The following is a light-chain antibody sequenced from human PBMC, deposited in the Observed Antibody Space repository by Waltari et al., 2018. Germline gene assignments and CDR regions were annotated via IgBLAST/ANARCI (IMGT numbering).Light chain of an antibody. CDR1: QSIRSK. CDR3: QQYDNWLGT. V-gene: IGKV3-15*01. J-gene: IGKJ1*01. Sequence: EIVMTQSPATLSVFPGERATLSCRASQSIRSKLAWYQHKPGQAPRLLIYGASTRATGIPARFSGSGSGTEFTLTISNLQSEDFAVYFCQQYDNWLGTFGQGTKVEIK. CDR2: GAS.